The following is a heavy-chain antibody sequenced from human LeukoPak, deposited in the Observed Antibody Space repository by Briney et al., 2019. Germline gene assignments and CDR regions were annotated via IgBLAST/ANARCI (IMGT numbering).Heavy chain of an antibody. CDR2: ISRSGSTI. V-gene: IGHV3-48*04. CDR1: GFTFSSYS. D-gene: IGHD3-10*01. Sequence: PGGSLRLSCAASGFTFSSYSMNWVRQAPGKGLEWVSYISRSGSTIYYADSVKGRFTISRDNAKNSLYLQMNSLSAEDTAMYFCATTPGPMVRGVTPFDYWGQGTLVTVSS. J-gene: IGHJ4*02. CDR3: ATTPGPMVRGVTPFDY.